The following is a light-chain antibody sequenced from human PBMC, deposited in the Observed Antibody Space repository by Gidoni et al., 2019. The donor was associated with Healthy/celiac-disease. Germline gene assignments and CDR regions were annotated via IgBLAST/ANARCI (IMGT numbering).Light chain of an antibody. J-gene: IGKJ2*01. CDR1: QSVSSN. CDR2: GTY. CDR3: QQYNNWRLYT. Sequence: EIVMTQSPATLSVSPGSRATLSCRSSQSVSSNLAWYQHKPGQAPRLLIYGTYTRATGNPARFSGSGSGTEFTLTISSMQSEDFAVYYCQQYNNWRLYTFGQGTKLEIK. V-gene: IGKV3-15*01.